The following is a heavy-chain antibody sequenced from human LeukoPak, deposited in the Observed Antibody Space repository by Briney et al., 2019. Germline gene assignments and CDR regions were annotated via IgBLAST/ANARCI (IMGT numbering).Heavy chain of an antibody. V-gene: IGHV3-30*18. CDR3: AKRTDCSSTSCYGNWFDP. J-gene: IGHJ5*02. CDR1: GFTFRSYA. D-gene: IGHD2-2*01. Sequence: PGRSLRLSCAASGFTFRSYAMHWVRQAPGKGLEWVAVISYDGSNKYYADSVKGRFTISRDNSKNTLCLQMNSLRAEDTAVYYCAKRTDCSSTSCYGNWFDPWGQATLVTVSS. CDR2: ISYDGSNK.